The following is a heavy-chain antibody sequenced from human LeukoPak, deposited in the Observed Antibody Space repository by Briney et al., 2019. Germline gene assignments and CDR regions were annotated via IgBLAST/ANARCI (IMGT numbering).Heavy chain of an antibody. CDR3: AKDMGYNTGWTRVYY. CDR2: IRYDGSNQ. V-gene: IGHV3-30*02. Sequence: GGSLRLSCAASGFTFSSYGMHWVRQAPGKGLDWVAFIRYDGSNQYYADSVKGRFTISRDSSKNTLYLQMDSLRGDDTAVYYCAKDMGYNTGWTRVYYWGQGTLVTVSS. J-gene: IGHJ4*02. CDR1: GFTFSSYG. D-gene: IGHD6-19*01.